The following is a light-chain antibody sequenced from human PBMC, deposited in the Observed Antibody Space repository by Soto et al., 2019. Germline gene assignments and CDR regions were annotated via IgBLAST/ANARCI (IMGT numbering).Light chain of an antibody. CDR2: EVS. J-gene: IGLJ1*01. V-gene: IGLV2-14*01. CDR3: SSYTTSNTLV. CDR1: SSDVGGYNY. Sequence: QSALTQPASVSGSPGQSITISCTGTSSDVGGYNYVSWYQHHPGKAPKLMIYEVSNRPSGISSRFSGSKSGNTASLTISGLQAEDEADYYCSSYTTSNTLVFGTGTKGTGL.